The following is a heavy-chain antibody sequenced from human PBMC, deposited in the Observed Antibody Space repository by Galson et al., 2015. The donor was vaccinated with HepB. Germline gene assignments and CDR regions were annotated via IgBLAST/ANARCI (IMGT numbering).Heavy chain of an antibody. Sequence: SVKVSCKVSGYTLTELSMHWVRQAPGKGLEWMGGFDPEDGETIYAQKFQGRVTMTEDTSTDTAYMELSSLRSEDTAVYYCATQLLYRDAFDIWGQGTMVTVSS. D-gene: IGHD2-2*02. V-gene: IGHV1-24*01. CDR2: FDPEDGET. CDR1: GYTLTELS. CDR3: ATQLLYRDAFDI. J-gene: IGHJ3*02.